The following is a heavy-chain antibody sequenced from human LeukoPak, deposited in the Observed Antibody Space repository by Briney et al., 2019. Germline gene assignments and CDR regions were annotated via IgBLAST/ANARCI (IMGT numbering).Heavy chain of an antibody. Sequence: SGTQSLTCGVSGGSISSTNWWSWVRQPPGQGLEWIGEISLSGLTNYNPSLKSRVTMSLDKSKNHLSLNLTSVTAADTAVYYCSRESGAFSPFGYWGQGTLVTVSS. V-gene: IGHV4-4*02. CDR3: SRESGAFSPFGY. CDR1: GGSISSTNW. CDR2: ISLSGLT. J-gene: IGHJ4*02. D-gene: IGHD1-26*01.